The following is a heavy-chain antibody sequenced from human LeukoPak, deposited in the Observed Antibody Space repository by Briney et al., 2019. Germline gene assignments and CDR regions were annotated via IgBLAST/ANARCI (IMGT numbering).Heavy chain of an antibody. Sequence: ASVKVSCKASGYTFTGYYMHWVRQAPGHGLEWMGWINPNSGDTNFAQKFQGRVTMTRDTSISTAYMELSSLRSDDTAVYYCARDFRYLGIAAAGNNYWGQGTLVTVSS. CDR2: INPNSGDT. CDR1: GYTFTGYY. CDR3: ARDFRYLGIAAAGNNY. V-gene: IGHV1-2*02. J-gene: IGHJ4*02. D-gene: IGHD6-13*01.